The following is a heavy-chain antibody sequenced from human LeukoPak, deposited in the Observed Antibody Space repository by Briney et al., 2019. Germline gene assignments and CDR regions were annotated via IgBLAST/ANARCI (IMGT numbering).Heavy chain of an antibody. D-gene: IGHD3-10*01. CDR3: ARHRSYGPYWYFDL. CDR1: GDNFTSYC. J-gene: IGHJ2*01. CDR2: IYSGDSDT. Sequence: GESLKTSCKGSGDNFTSYCIGWVRQMPGKGREWMGIIYSGDSDTRYSPSFEGQVTISADKSISAAYLQWSSLKASDTAMYFCARHRSYGPYWYFDLWGRGTLVTVSS. V-gene: IGHV5-51*01.